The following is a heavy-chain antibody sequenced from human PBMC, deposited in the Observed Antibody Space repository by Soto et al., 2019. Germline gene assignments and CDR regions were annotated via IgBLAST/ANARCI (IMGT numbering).Heavy chain of an antibody. J-gene: IGHJ6*02. Sequence: GGSLSVSCATSGFTFSSYSMNWVRPAPGKGLEWVAVIWYDGSNKYYADSVKGRFTISRDNSKNTLYLQMNSLRAEDTAVYYCARGGTGYYYYGMDVWGQGTTVTVSS. CDR3: ARGGTGYYYYGMDV. D-gene: IGHD2-8*02. CDR1: GFTFSSYS. V-gene: IGHV3-33*08. CDR2: IWYDGSNK.